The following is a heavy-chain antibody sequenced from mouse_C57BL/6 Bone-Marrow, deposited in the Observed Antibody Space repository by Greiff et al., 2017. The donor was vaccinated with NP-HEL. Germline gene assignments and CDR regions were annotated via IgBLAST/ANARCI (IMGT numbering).Heavy chain of an antibody. D-gene: IGHD6-5*01. V-gene: IGHV5-12*01. CDR2: ISNGGGST. J-gene: IGHJ3*01. Sequence: EVHLVESGGGLVQPGGSLKLSCAASGFTFSDYYMYWVRQTPEKRLEWVAYISNGGGSTYYPDTVKGRFTISRDNAKNTLYLQMSRLKSEDTAMYYCARQRGSYASWFAYWGQGTLVTVSA. CDR1: GFTFSDYY. CDR3: ARQRGSYASWFAY.